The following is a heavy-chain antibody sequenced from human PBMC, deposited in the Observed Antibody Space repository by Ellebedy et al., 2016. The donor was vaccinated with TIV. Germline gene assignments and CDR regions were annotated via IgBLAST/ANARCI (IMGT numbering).Heavy chain of an antibody. V-gene: IGHV1-69*06. Sequence: SVKVSXXASGGTFSSYAISWVRQAPGQGLEWMGGIIPIFGTANYAQKFQGRVTITADKSTSTAYMELSSLRSEDTAVYYCARGPRGYYDSSGYYGAQYFQHWGQGTLVTVSS. CDR2: IIPIFGTA. CDR1: GGTFSSYA. J-gene: IGHJ1*01. D-gene: IGHD3-22*01. CDR3: ARGPRGYYDSSGYYGAQYFQH.